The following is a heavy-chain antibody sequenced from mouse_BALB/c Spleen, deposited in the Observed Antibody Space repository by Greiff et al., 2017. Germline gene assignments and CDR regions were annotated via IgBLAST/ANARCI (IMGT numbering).Heavy chain of an antibody. V-gene: IGHV1-15*01. CDR1: GYTFTDYE. D-gene: IGHD2-1*01. CDR3: TRDGNYVYYFDY. J-gene: IGHJ2*01. CDR2: IDPETGGT. Sequence: VKLQESGAELVRPGASVTLSCKASGYTFTDYEMHWVKQTPVHGLEWIGAIDPETGGTAYNQKFKGKATLTADKSSSTAYMELRSLTSEDSAVYYCTRDGNYVYYFDYWGQGTTLTVSS.